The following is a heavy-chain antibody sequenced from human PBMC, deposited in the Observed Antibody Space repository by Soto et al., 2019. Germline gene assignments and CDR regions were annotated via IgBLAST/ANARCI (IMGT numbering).Heavy chain of an antibody. CDR2: MNPNSGNT. D-gene: IGHD6-13*01. J-gene: IGHJ6*02. V-gene: IGHV1-8*01. CDR1: GYTFTKYD. CDR3: ARGGSSWYGYYGMDV. Sequence: AGVKVSCKTSGYTFTKYDIKGVRQAAGRGLEWMGWMNPNSGNTGDAQKFQGRGTMTRNTSISTAYMELSSLRSEDTAVHYCARGGSSWYGYYGMDVWGQGTTLTVSS.